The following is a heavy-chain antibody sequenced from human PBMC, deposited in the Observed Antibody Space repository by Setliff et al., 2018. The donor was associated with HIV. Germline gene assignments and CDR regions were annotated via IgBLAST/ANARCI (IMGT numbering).Heavy chain of an antibody. J-gene: IGHJ6*03. CDR3: ASLDGSESPYIYYYYMDV. V-gene: IGHV4-39*01. Sequence: SETLSLTCNVSGGSIRSSSYYWGWIRQPPGKGLEWIGSINYRGNTYYNPSLKSRAAISVDTSKNQISLKLSSVTAADTAVYYCASLDGSESPYIYYYYMDVWGKGTAVTVSS. CDR2: INYRGNT. D-gene: IGHD3-10*01. CDR1: GGSIRSSSYY.